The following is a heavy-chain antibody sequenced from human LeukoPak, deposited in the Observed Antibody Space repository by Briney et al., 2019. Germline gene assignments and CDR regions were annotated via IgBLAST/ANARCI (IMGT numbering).Heavy chain of an antibody. J-gene: IGHJ4*02. V-gene: IGHV4-59*08. D-gene: IGHD3-9*01. CDR2: IYYNGST. Sequence: SETLSLTCTVSGGSISSYYWNWIRQPPGKGLEWIGYIYYNGSTNYNPSLKSRVTISVDTSKNQFSLKLSSVTAADTAVYYCARRDYDILTGYYSFPYWGQGTLVTVSS. CDR3: ARRDYDILTGYYSFPY. CDR1: GGSISSYY.